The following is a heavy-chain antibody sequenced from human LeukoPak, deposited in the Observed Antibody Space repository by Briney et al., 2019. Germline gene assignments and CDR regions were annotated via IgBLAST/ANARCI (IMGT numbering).Heavy chain of an antibody. CDR2: ISSSSSTI. Sequence: QSGGSLRLSCVASGFTFDNYEMNWVRQAPGKGLEWISYISSSSSTIYYSDSVKGRFTISRDNAKNSLHLQIHSLRAEDTAMYYCARTSSGWWAPFDYWGQGTLVTVSS. J-gene: IGHJ4*02. D-gene: IGHD6-19*01. V-gene: IGHV3-48*03. CDR3: ARTSSGWWAPFDY. CDR1: GFTFDNYE.